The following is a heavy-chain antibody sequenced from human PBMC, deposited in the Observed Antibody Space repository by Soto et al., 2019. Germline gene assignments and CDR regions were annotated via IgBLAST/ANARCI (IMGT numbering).Heavy chain of an antibody. V-gene: IGHV1-8*01. D-gene: IGHD3-16*01. CDR1: GYTFTSYD. CDR2: MNPNSGNT. CDR3: ARDQLGYYYGMDV. Sequence: ASVKVSCKASGYTFTSYDINWVRQATGQGLEWMGWMNPNSGNTGYAQKIQGRVTITRNTSISTDYIDLSSLRSEDTAVYYYARDQLGYYYGMDVWGQRTTVTDSS. J-gene: IGHJ6*02.